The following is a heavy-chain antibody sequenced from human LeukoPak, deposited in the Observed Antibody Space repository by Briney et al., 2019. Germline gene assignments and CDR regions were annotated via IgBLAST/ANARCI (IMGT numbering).Heavy chain of an antibody. J-gene: IGHJ3*02. Sequence: GGSLRLSCAASGFTFSSYAMSWVRQAPGKGLEWVSSISSSSSYIYYADSVKGRFTISRDNAKNSLYLQMNSLRAEDTAVYYCARDLSTPYDSSGYYPDAFDIWGQGTMVTVSS. CDR2: ISSSSSYI. V-gene: IGHV3-21*01. CDR3: ARDLSTPYDSSGYYPDAFDI. CDR1: GFTFSSYA. D-gene: IGHD3-22*01.